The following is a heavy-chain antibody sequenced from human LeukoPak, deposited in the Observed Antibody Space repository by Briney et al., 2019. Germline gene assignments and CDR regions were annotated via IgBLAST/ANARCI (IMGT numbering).Heavy chain of an antibody. J-gene: IGHJ4*02. CDR2: INHSGGT. D-gene: IGHD5-18*01. CDR1: GYSISSGYY. V-gene: IGHV4-38-2*02. CDR3: ARGQGGDTATYYFDY. Sequence: SETLSLTCTVSGYSISSGYYWGWIRPPPGKGLEWIGEINHSGGTNYNPSLKSRVTISGDTSKNQFSLKLSSVTAADTAVYYCARGQGGDTATYYFDYWGQGTLVTVSS.